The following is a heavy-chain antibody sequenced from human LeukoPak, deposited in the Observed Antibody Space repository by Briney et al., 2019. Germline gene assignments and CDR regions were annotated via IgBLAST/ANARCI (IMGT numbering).Heavy chain of an antibody. D-gene: IGHD5-18*01. CDR2: IYYSGST. J-gene: IGHJ6*03. V-gene: IGHV4-59*01. CDR1: GGSISSYY. CDR3: ERGYSYGYKDV. Sequence: SETLSLTCTVSGGSISSYYWSWIRQPPGKGLEWIGYIYYSGSTNYNPSLKSRVTISVDTSKNQFSLKLSSVTAADTAVYYCERGYSYGYKDVWGKGTTVTVSS.